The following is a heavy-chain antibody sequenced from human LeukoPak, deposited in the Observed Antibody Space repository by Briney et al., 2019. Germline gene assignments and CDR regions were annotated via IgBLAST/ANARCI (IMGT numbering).Heavy chain of an antibody. V-gene: IGHV5-51*01. CDR2: IYPGDSDT. CDR3: ATAAYYDILTGYYIAFDI. CDR1: GYRFTSYW. Sequence: GESLKISCKGSGYRFTSYWIGWVRQLPGKGLEWMGIIYPGDSDTRYSPSFQGQVTISADKSISTAYLQWSSLKASDTAMYYCATAAYYDILTGYYIAFDIWGQGTMVTVSS. D-gene: IGHD3-9*01. J-gene: IGHJ3*02.